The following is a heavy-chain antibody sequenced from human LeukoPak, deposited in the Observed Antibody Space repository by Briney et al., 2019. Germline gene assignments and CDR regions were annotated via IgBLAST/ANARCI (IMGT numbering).Heavy chain of an antibody. CDR3: ARAVSHYDFWSGSYAPNYLDY. J-gene: IGHJ4*02. Sequence: SETLSLTCSVSGDSIRSFYWTWIRQPPGKGLEWIGFTSNNGSTSYNPSLKSRVTMSVDTSNNQFSLKVNSVTAADTAVYYCARAVSHYDFWSGSYAPNYLDYWGQGARVTVSS. V-gene: IGHV4-59*03. CDR2: TSNNGST. CDR1: GDSIRSFY. D-gene: IGHD3-3*01.